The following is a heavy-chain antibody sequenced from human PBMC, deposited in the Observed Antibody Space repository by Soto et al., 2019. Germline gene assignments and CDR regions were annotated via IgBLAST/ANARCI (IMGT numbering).Heavy chain of an antibody. J-gene: IGHJ5*02. D-gene: IGHD6-19*01. Sequence: SETLSLTCTVSGASIISSSYYWGWIGQPPGKGLEWIGSINYSGSTYYNPSLKSRVTISADTSKNQFSLKLRSVTAADTAVYYCARERLAVAGKGGWFDPWGQETLVTVSS. V-gene: IGHV4-39*02. CDR2: INYSGST. CDR1: GASIISSSYY. CDR3: ARERLAVAGKGGWFDP.